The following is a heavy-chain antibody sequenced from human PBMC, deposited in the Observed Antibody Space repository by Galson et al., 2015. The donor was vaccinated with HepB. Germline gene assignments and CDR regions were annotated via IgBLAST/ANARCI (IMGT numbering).Heavy chain of an antibody. V-gene: IGHV3-23*01. CDR2: ISSLGDST. D-gene: IGHD3-10*01. Sequence: SLRLSCAASGFIFSSYAMTWVRQAPGEGLEWVSTISSLGDSTYYADCVKGRFTISRDNSNNALYLQMNSLRTEDTAVYYCAKSRYFGSGSLDYWGQGTLVTVSS. J-gene: IGHJ4*02. CDR3: AKSRYFGSGSLDY. CDR1: GFIFSSYA.